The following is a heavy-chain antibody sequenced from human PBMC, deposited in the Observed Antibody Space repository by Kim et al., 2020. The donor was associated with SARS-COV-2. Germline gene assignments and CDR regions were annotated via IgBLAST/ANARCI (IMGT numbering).Heavy chain of an antibody. CDR2: IYYSGST. CDR3: ATTRGLGQQLVLSSLWFDP. CDR1: GGSISSYY. Sequence: SETLSLTCTVSGGSISSYYWSWIRQPPGKGLEWIGYIYYSGSTNYNPSLKSRVTISVDTSKNQFSLKLSSVTAADTAVYYCATTRGLGQQLVLSSLWFDPWGQGTLVTVSS. J-gene: IGHJ5*02. D-gene: IGHD6-13*01. V-gene: IGHV4-59*08.